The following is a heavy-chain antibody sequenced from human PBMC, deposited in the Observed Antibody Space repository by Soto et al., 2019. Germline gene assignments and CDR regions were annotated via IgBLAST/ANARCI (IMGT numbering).Heavy chain of an antibody. J-gene: IGHJ6*02. CDR3: ARDLRRGGYDILTGYPPRGYYYGMDV. D-gene: IGHD3-9*01. V-gene: IGHV1-69*13. Sequence: GASVKVSCKASGGTFSSYAISWVRQAPGQGLEWMGGIIPIFGTANYAQKFQGRVTITADESTSTAYMELSSLRSEDTAVYYCARDLRRGGYDILTGYPPRGYYYGMDVWGQGTTVTVSS. CDR1: GGTFSSYA. CDR2: IIPIFGTA.